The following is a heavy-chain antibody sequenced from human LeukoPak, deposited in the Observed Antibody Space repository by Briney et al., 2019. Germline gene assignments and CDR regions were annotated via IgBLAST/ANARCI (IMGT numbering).Heavy chain of an antibody. V-gene: IGHV3-30*02. CDR1: GFTFSSYG. D-gene: IGHD3-16*01. J-gene: IGHJ6*03. CDR3: GGGGVGKAPLGPYYMDV. Sequence: GGSLRLSCAASGFTFSSYGMHWVRHQAPGKGLEWVAFIRYDGSHKYYADSVKGRFTISRDNSKNTLYLQVGSLRAEDMAVYYCGGGGVGKAPLGPYYMDVWGKGTTVTVSS. CDR2: IRYDGSHK.